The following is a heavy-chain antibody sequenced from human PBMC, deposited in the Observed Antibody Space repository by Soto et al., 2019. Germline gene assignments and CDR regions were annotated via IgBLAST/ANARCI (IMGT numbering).Heavy chain of an antibody. J-gene: IGHJ4*02. V-gene: IGHV4-30-2*01. Sequence: QLQLQESGSGLVKPSQTLSLTCAVSGGSISSGGYSCSWIRQPPGKGLEGIGYIYHSGNIYYNPSHNGRVTISVDRSKNQFSLKLSSVTAAETAVYYCARVPDYWGQGTLVTVSS. CDR3: ARVPDY. CDR2: IYHSGNI. CDR1: GGSISSGGYS.